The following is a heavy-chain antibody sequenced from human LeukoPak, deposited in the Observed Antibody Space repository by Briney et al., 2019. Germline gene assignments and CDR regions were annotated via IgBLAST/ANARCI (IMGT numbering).Heavy chain of an antibody. CDR2: IKTKADGGTT. CDR3: TREGRGSDAFDY. Sequence: GGSLRLSCAASGFTFSDAWVSWVRQAPGMGLEWVGRIKTKADGGTTDYAAPVKGRFTISRDDSSGTLYLLMNSLKTEDTAVYYCTREGRGSDAFDYWGQGTLVTVSS. CDR1: GFTFSDAW. J-gene: IGHJ4*02. D-gene: IGHD3-16*01. V-gene: IGHV3-15*01.